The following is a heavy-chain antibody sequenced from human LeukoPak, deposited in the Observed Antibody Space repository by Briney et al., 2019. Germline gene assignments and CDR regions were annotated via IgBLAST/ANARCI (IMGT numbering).Heavy chain of an antibody. J-gene: IGHJ4*02. Sequence: SKTLSLTCTVSGCSISSCSYYWGWIRQPPGKGLISTGSIYYSGSTYYNPSLRNGVTISVDTSKNRFSLKLTSVTAADTAVYYCARLGYYYGSGSYNPNIDYWGQGTLVTVSS. CDR1: GCSISSCSYY. CDR3: ARLGYYYGSGSYNPNIDY. CDR2: IYYSGST. V-gene: IGHV4-39*01. D-gene: IGHD3-10*01.